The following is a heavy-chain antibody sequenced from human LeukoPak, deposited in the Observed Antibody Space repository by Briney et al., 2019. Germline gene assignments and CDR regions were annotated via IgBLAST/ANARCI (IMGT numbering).Heavy chain of an antibody. D-gene: IGHD3-16*02. J-gene: IGHJ4*02. CDR3: AKECYDYVWGSYRPRGCFDY. Sequence: GGSLRLSCAASGFTFSNYAMSWVRQAPGKGLEWVSAISGSGGSTYYADSVQGRFTISRDNSKNTLYLQMNSLRAEDTAVYYCAKECYDYVWGSYRPRGCFDYWGQGTLVTVSS. CDR2: ISGSGGST. CDR1: GFTFSNYA. V-gene: IGHV3-23*01.